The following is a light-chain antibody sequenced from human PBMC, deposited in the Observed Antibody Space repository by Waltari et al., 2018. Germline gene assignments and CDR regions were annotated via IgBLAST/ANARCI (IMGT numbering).Light chain of an antibody. V-gene: IGLV4-69*01. CDR1: TRHSSNI. J-gene: IGLJ3*02. Sequence: QLVLTQSPSASASLGASVTLTCTLSTRHSSNIIAWLTQQPEKGPRYFMKVNSDGSHSKGDEIPDRFSGSSSGAERYLTISSLQSEDEADYYCQTGGHGTWVFGGGTKLTVL. CDR2: VNSDGSH. CDR3: QTGGHGTWV.